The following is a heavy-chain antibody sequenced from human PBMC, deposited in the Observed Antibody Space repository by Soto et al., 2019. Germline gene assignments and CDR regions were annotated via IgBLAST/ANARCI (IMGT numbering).Heavy chain of an antibody. CDR3: AKDRRGGPKMPAIVDY. CDR2: ISGSGGST. V-gene: IGHV3-23*01. Sequence: PGGSLRLSCAASGFTFSSYAMSWVRQAPGKGLEWVSAISGSGGSTYYADSVKGRFTISRDNSKNTLYLQMDSLRAEDTAVYYCAKDRRGGPKMPAIVDYWGQGTLVTVSS. D-gene: IGHD2-15*01. CDR1: GFTFSSYA. J-gene: IGHJ4*02.